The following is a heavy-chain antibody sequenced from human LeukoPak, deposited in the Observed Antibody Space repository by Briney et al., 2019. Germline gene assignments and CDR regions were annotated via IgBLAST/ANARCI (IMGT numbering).Heavy chain of an antibody. CDR1: GFTVSSNY. V-gene: IGHV3-66*01. CDR3: AKSVATASAEQYFDY. Sequence: GGSLRLSCAASGFTVSSNYMSWVRQAPGKGLEWVSVIYSGGSTYYADSVKGRFTISRDNSKNTLYLQMNSLRAEDTAVYYCAKSVATASAEQYFDYWGQGTLVTVPS. J-gene: IGHJ4*02. D-gene: IGHD5-12*01. CDR2: IYSGGST.